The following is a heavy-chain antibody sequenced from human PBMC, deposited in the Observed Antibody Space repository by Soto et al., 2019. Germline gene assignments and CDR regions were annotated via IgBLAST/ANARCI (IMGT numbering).Heavy chain of an antibody. D-gene: IGHD2-8*01. V-gene: IGHV1-18*01. CDR3: AKNGQPPYYYYGLEV. CDR1: GYTFTRYG. Sequence: QGHLVQSGAEVKKPGTSVKVSCKASGYTFTRYGISWVRQAPGQGLEWMGWISGYNGDTNYAQTLQGRVTMTIDTSTSTAYMELRSQTSDDTAVYYCAKNGQPPYYYYGLEVWGQGTTGTVSS. CDR2: ISGYNGDT. J-gene: IGHJ6*02.